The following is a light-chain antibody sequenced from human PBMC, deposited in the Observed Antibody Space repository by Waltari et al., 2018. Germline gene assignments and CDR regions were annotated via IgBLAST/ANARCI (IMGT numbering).Light chain of an antibody. CDR1: QSISSW. Sequence: DIQMTPSPSTLSASVGTRPTITCRASQSISSWFAWYQQKPGKAPKLLIYDASRLESGVPSRFSGSGSGTEFTLTISSLQPDDFATYYCQQYNSYSPTFGQGTKVEIK. CDR3: QQYNSYSPT. CDR2: DAS. V-gene: IGKV1-5*01. J-gene: IGKJ1*01.